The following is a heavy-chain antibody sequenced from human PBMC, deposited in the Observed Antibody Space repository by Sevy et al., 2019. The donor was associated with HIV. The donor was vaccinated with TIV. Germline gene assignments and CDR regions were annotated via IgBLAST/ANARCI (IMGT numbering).Heavy chain of an antibody. CDR1: GFTFSSYS. Sequence: GGSLRLSCAASGFTFSSYSMNWVRQAPGKGLEWVSYISSSSSTIYYADSVNGRFTISRDNAKNSLYLQMNSLRDEDTAVYYCARDFHNYYDSSGSGDYWGQGTLVTVSS. J-gene: IGHJ4*02. V-gene: IGHV3-48*02. CDR2: ISSSSSTI. D-gene: IGHD3-22*01. CDR3: ARDFHNYYDSSGSGDY.